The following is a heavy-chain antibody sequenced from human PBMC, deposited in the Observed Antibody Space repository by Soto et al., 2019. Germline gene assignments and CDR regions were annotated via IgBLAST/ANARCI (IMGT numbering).Heavy chain of an antibody. Sequence: QVQLQESGPGLVKPSETLSLTCTVSGGSINPYYWSWFRQPPGKGLEWIGSIYYRGHVNANPSLKSRLTLTVDASKHQFSLKLTSVTAADTAMYYCVRANYFDFWGQGTLVTVSS. CDR3: VRANYFDF. V-gene: IGHV4-59*01. J-gene: IGHJ4*02. CDR1: GGSINPYY. CDR2: IYYRGHV.